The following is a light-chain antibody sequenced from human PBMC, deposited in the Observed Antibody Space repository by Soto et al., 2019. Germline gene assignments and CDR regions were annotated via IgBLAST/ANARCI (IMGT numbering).Light chain of an antibody. CDR1: QSVRSNY. CDR3: QQYGSSPWT. V-gene: IGKV3-20*01. J-gene: IGKJ1*01. Sequence: VLTQSPGTLSLSPGERATLSCRASQSVRSNYLAWYQKRPGQAPRLLIYGASSRATGIPDRFSGSGSGTDFTLTISRLEPEDFAVYYCQQYGSSPWTFGLGTKVEIK. CDR2: GAS.